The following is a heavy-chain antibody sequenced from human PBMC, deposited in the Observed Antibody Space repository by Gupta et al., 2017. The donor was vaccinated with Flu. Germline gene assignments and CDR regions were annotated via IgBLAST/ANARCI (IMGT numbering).Heavy chain of an antibody. CDR3: TREDALGTAGGLGAGLSGWFDP. J-gene: IGHJ5*02. CDR2: IRGKGYGANR. Sequence: KGVRWVGFIRGKGYGANREYAASGKGRFAMSRDDSRCVVDLQMNSLRSEDTAVYYCTREDALGTAGGLGAGLSGWFDPWGQGTLVNVSS. V-gene: IGHV3-49*02. D-gene: IGHD6-13*01.